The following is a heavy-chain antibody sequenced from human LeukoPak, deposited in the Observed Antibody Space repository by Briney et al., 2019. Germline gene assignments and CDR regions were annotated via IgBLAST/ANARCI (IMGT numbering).Heavy chain of an antibody. J-gene: IGHJ4*02. CDR2: ISGSGGST. CDR3: AKTLYSSSSGGADY. Sequence: GGSLRLSCAASGFTFSSYAMTWVRQAPGKGLEWGSFISGSGGSTYYADSVKGRFTISRDNSKNTLSLQMNSLRAEDTAVYYCAKTLYSSSSGGADYWGQGTLVTVSS. D-gene: IGHD6-6*01. CDR1: GFTFSSYA. V-gene: IGHV3-23*01.